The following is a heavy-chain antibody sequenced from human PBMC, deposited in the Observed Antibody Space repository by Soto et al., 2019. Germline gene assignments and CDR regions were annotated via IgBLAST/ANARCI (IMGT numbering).Heavy chain of an antibody. V-gene: IGHV3-23*01. CDR3: AKGPPYGDYEYYFDY. J-gene: IGHJ4*02. Sequence: GSLRLSCAASGFTFSSYTMSWVRQAPGKGLEWVSAISGSGGSTYYADSVKGRFTISRDNSKNTLYLQMNSLRAEDTAVYYCAKGPPYGDYEYYFDYWGQGTLVTVSS. D-gene: IGHD4-17*01. CDR1: GFTFSSYT. CDR2: ISGSGGST.